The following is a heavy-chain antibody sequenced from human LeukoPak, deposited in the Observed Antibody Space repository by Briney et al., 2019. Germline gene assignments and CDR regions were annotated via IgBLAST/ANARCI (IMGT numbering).Heavy chain of an antibody. CDR2: IFPGDSDT. D-gene: IGHD1/OR15-1a*01. V-gene: IGHV5-51*01. Sequence: VESLKISCKGSAYSFTTYWIGWVRQMRGKGLEWIGIIFPGDSDTTYNPSLRGQVSISADKSINTAYLQWSSLRASDTATYYCATSESQTRFDYWGQGTLVTVSS. J-gene: IGHJ4*02. CDR3: ATSESQTRFDY. CDR1: AYSFTTYW.